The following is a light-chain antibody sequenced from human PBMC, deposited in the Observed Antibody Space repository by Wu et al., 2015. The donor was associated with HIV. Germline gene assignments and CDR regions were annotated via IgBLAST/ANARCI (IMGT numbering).Light chain of an antibody. CDR1: QSVSSH. V-gene: IGKV3-11*01. Sequence: ESVLTQSPDTLSLSPGERATLSCRASQSVSSHLAWYQQKPGQAPRLLIYDASNRATDIPARFSGSGSGTDFTLTISSLEPEDFAIYYCQQYNNWPLTFGQGTRLEI. J-gene: IGKJ5*01. CDR3: QQYNNWPLT. CDR2: DAS.